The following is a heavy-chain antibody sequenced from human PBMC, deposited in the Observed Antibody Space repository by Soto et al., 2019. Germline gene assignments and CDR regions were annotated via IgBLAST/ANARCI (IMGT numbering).Heavy chain of an antibody. CDR3: ARGAGSNHNHMDL. Sequence: QVQLVESGGGVVQPGRSLRLSCVASGFTLSSCGMHWVRQAPGKGPEWVAVLWDDGSLEYYADSVKGRLTVSRDNSKNTLYVQMNSLRDEDTVVYYCARGAGSNHNHMDLWGRGTTVTVSS. V-gene: IGHV3-33*01. CDR1: GFTLSSCG. D-gene: IGHD6-13*01. J-gene: IGHJ6*03. CDR2: LWDDGSLE.